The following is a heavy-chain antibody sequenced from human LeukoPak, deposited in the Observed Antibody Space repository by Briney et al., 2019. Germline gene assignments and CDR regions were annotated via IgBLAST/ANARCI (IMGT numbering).Heavy chain of an antibody. D-gene: IGHD3-10*01. CDR2: IIPIFGTA. Sequence: GASVKVSCKASGGTFSSYAISWVRQAPGQGLEWMGGIIPIFGTANYAQKFQGRVTITADKSTSTAYMELSSLRSEDTAVYYCARTYGSGSLNDYWGQGTLVTVSS. CDR3: ARTYGSGSLNDY. CDR1: GGTFSSYA. J-gene: IGHJ4*02. V-gene: IGHV1-69*06.